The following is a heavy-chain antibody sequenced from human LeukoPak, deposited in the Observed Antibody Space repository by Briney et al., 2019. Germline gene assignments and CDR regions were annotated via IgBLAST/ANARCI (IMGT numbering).Heavy chain of an antibody. CDR1: GGSISSYY. V-gene: IGHV4-59*01. Sequence: PSETLSLTCTVSGGSISSYYWSWIRQPPGKGLEWIGYIYYSGSTNYNPSLKSRVTISVDTSKNQFSLKLSPVTAADTAVYYCARDAYGGNSKHFDYWGQGTLVTVSS. D-gene: IGHD4-17*01. CDR3: ARDAYGGNSKHFDY. J-gene: IGHJ4*02. CDR2: IYYSGST.